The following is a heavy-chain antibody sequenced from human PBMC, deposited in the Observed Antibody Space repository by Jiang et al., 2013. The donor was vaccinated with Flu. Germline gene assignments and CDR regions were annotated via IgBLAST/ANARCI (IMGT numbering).Heavy chain of an antibody. D-gene: IGHD2-2*01. CDR2: TYYRSKWYN. Sequence: EWLGRTYYRSKWYNNYAVSVKSRISIIPDTSKNQFSLQLKSVTPEDTAVYYCARGDQGLDYWGQGTLVTVSS. CDR3: ARGDQGLDY. J-gene: IGHJ4*02. V-gene: IGHV6-1*01.